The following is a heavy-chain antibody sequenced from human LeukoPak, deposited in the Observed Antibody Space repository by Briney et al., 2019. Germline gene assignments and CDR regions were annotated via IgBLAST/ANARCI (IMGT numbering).Heavy chain of an antibody. Sequence: GGSLRLSCAASGFTLSMYSMNWVRQAPGKGLEWLSYISSSSNSINYADSVRGRFTISRDNAKNSLYLQMNSLRAEDTAVYYCAKDSDYYDSSGYPPHFDYWGQGTLVTVSS. CDR1: GFTLSMYS. V-gene: IGHV3-48*04. CDR3: AKDSDYYDSSGYPPHFDY. D-gene: IGHD3-22*01. J-gene: IGHJ4*02. CDR2: ISSSSNSI.